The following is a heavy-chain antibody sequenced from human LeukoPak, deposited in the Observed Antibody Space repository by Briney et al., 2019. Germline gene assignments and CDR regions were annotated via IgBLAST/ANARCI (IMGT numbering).Heavy chain of an antibody. D-gene: IGHD3-22*01. CDR2: IYYSGST. J-gene: IGHJ4*02. CDR1: GGSISSSSYH. V-gene: IGHV4-39*07. Sequence: SETLSLTCTVSGGSISSSSYHWGWIRQPPGKGLEWIGSIYYSGSTYYNPSLKSRVTISVDMSKNQFSLKLSSVTAADTAVYYCARVVNYYDSSGYVSYWGQGTLVTVSS. CDR3: ARVVNYYDSSGYVSY.